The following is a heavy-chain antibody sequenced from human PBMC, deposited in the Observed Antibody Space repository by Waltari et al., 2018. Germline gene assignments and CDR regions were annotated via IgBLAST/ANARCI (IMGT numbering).Heavy chain of an antibody. V-gene: IGHV1-8*01. CDR1: GYTFTSYD. CDR3: ARTRAKIVVVVADSSDYYYGMDV. CDR2: MNPNSGNT. Sequence: QVQLVQSGAEVKKPGASVKVSCKASGYTFTSYDINWMRQATGQGLEWMGWMNPNSGNTGYAQKFQGRVTMTRNTSISTAYMGLSSLRSEDTAVYYCARTRAKIVVVVADSSDYYYGMDVWGQGTTVTVSS. J-gene: IGHJ6*02. D-gene: IGHD2-15*01.